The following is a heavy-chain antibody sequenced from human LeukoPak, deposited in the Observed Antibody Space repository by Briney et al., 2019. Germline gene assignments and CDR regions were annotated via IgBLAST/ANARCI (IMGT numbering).Heavy chain of an antibody. Sequence: SETLSLTCAVYGGSFSGYYWSWIRQPPGKGLEWIGEINHSGSTNYNPSLKSRVTISVDTSKNQFSLKLSSVTAADTAVYYCARGGGGNWYDAFDIWAKGQWSPSLQ. V-gene: IGHV4-34*01. D-gene: IGHD2-21*01. J-gene: IGHJ3*02. CDR2: INHSGST. CDR1: GGSFSGYY. CDR3: ARGGGGNWYDAFDI.